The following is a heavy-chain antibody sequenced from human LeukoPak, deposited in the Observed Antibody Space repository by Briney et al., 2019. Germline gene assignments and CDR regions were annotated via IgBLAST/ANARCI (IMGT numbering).Heavy chain of an antibody. CDR2: INQDGSEI. D-gene: IGHD3-16*01. CDR1: GFTFNDYW. CDR3: ARSSWGSSTNS. V-gene: IGHV3-7*01. Sequence: PGGSLRLSCAAPGFTFNDYWMSWVRQAPGRGLEWVANINQDGSEIYYVDSMKGRFTSSRDNAKDSVYLQMNSLRAEDTAVYYCARSSWGSSTNSWGQGTLVTVSS. J-gene: IGHJ4*02.